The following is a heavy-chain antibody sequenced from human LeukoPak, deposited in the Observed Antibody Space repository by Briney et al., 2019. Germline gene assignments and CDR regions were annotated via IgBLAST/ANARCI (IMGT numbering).Heavy chain of an antibody. J-gene: IGHJ4*02. Sequence: SETLSLTCTVSGGSISSYYWSWIRQPPGKGLEWIGYIYYSGSTNYNPSLKSRVTISVDTSKNQFSLKLSSVTAADTAVYYCARHMYSVGSCYYFDYWGQGTLVTVSS. CDR1: GGSISSYY. D-gene: IGHD2-15*01. V-gene: IGHV4-59*08. CDR2: IYYSGST. CDR3: ARHMYSVGSCYYFDY.